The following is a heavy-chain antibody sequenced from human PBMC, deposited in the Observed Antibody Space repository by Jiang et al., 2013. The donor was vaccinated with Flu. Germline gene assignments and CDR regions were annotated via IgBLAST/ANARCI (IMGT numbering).Heavy chain of an antibody. CDR2: MNPNSGNT. CDR1: GYTFTSYD. D-gene: IGHD6-6*01. J-gene: IGHJ5*02. CDR3: ARVSRIAALFXNWFRP. V-gene: IGHV1-8*01. Sequence: VQLVESGAEVKKPGASVKVSCKASGYTFTSYDINWVRQATGQGLEWMGWMNPNSGNTGYAQKFQGRVTMTRNTSISTAYMELSSLRSEDTAVYYCARVSRIAALFXNWFRPLGPGNPWSPSPQ.